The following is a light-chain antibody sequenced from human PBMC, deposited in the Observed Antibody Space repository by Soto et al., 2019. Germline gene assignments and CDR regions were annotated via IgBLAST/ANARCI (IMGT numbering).Light chain of an antibody. J-gene: IGKJ4*01. CDR2: DAS. Sequence: EIVLTQSPATLSLSPGERATLSCRASQSVSSYFAWYQQKPGQAPRLLIYDASNRATGIPARFSGSGSGTDFTLTISSLEPEDFAVYYRQQRSNWPPTFGGGTKVEIK. V-gene: IGKV3-11*01. CDR3: QQRSNWPPT. CDR1: QSVSSY.